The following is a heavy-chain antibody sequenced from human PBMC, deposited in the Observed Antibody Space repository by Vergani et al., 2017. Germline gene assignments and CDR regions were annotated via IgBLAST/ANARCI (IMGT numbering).Heavy chain of an antibody. D-gene: IGHD3-10*01. CDR2: IHHSGDT. Sequence: QVQLQESGPGLVKPSETLTLTCDVSDSSIMTKPYWGWFRQSTGKGLEWIGCIHHSGDTHYNSSLKSRVSISIVSSSKFSLSLTSVTAAETAIYYCARHRGSVRFYTSSYFCGMDVWGHGTTVTVSS. V-gene: IGHV4-38-2*01. CDR1: DSSIMTKPY. CDR3: ARHRGSVRFYTSSYFCGMDV. J-gene: IGHJ6*02.